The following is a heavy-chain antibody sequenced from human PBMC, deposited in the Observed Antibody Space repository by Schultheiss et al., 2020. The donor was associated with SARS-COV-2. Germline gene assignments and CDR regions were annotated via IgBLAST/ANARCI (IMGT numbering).Heavy chain of an antibody. CDR1: GFTFSSYA. D-gene: IGHD2-21*01. CDR3: ARAGGGQFLEY. V-gene: IGHV3-30-3*01. Sequence: GESLKISCAASGFTFSSYAMHWVRQAPGKGLEWVAVISYDGSNKYYADSVKGRFTISRDNSKNTLYLQMNSLRAEDTAVYYCARAGGGQFLEYWGQGTLVTVSS. CDR2: ISYDGSNK. J-gene: IGHJ4*02.